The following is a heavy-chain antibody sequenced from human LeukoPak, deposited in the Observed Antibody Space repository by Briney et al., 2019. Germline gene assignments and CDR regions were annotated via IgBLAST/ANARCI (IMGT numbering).Heavy chain of an antibody. CDR1: GFTFSSYA. Sequence: PGGSLRLSCAASGFTFSSYAMHWVRQAPGKGLEWVAVISYDGSNKYYADSVKGRFTISRDNSKNTLYLQMNSLRAEDTAVYYCARDTVAPRGVETNWFDPWGQGTLVTVSS. V-gene: IGHV3-30*04. D-gene: IGHD4-23*01. J-gene: IGHJ5*02. CDR2: ISYDGSNK. CDR3: ARDTVAPRGVETNWFDP.